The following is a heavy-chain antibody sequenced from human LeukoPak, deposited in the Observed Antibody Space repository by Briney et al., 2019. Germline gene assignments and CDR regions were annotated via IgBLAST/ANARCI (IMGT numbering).Heavy chain of an antibody. CDR1: GYTFTGYY. CDR2: INPNSGGT. V-gene: IGHV1-2*02. J-gene: IGHJ6*03. Sequence: ASVKVSCKASGYTFTGYYMHWVRQAPGQGLEWMGWINPNSGGTNYAQKFQGRVTMTRDTSISTAYMELSRLRSDDTAVYYCARDSGDCSSTSCYGHYYYMDVWGKGTTVTISS. CDR3: ARDSGDCSSTSCYGHYYYMDV. D-gene: IGHD2-2*01.